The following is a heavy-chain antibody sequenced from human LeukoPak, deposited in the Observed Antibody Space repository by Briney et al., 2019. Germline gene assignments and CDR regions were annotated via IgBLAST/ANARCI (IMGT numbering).Heavy chain of an antibody. CDR2: INPNSGGT. D-gene: IGHD2-2*01. CDR3: ARGDIVVVPAAPFDP. Sequence: GASVKVSCKASGYTFTGYYMHWVRQAPGQGLEWMGWINPNSGGTNYAQKFQGRVTMTRDTSISTAYMELSRLRSDDTAVYYCARGDIVVVPAAPFDPWGQGTLVTVSS. J-gene: IGHJ5*02. CDR1: GYTFTGYY. V-gene: IGHV1-2*02.